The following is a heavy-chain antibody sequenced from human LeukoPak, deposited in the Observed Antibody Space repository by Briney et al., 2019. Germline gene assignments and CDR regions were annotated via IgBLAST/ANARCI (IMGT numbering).Heavy chain of an antibody. Sequence: SETLSLTCAVYGGSLSGYYWSWIRQAPGKGLEWIGEINHSGSTNYNPSLKSRVTISVDTSKNQFSLMLSSVTAADTAVYYCARDLGYCSGGSCYFYAFWGQGTLVTVSS. V-gene: IGHV4-34*01. CDR1: GGSLSGYY. CDR2: INHSGST. CDR3: ARDLGYCSGGSCYFYAF. D-gene: IGHD2-15*01. J-gene: IGHJ4*02.